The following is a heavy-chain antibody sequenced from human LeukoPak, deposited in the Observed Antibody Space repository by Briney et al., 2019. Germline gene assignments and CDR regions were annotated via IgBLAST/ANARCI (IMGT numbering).Heavy chain of an antibody. V-gene: IGHV4-59*13. J-gene: IGHJ4*02. Sequence: SETLSLTCTVSGGSISSYYWSWIRQPPGKGLEWIGYIYYSGNTNYNPSLKSRVTVSIDTSKNQFSLKLSSVTAADTAMYYCARNTYFDYWGREPWSPSPQ. CDR3: ARNTYFDY. CDR2: IYYSGNT. CDR1: GGSISSYY.